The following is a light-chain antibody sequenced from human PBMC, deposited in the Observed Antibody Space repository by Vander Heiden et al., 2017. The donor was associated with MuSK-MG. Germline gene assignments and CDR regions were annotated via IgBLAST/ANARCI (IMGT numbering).Light chain of an antibody. CDR3: QQSYSIPGT. V-gene: IGKV1-39*01. CDR2: AAS. Sequence: DIQMTQSPSSLSASVGDRVTITCRASQSISNYLNWYQQKQGKAPKLLIYAASSLQGGVPSRFSGSGSGTDFTLTISTLQPEDFATYYCQQSYSIPGTFGQGTKVEIK. J-gene: IGKJ1*01. CDR1: QSISNY.